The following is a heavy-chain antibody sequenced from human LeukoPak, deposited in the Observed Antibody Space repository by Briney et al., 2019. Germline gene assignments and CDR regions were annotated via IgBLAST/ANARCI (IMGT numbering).Heavy chain of an antibody. CDR2: IYYSGST. Sequence: PSQTLSLTCTVSGGSIGSGDYHWSWIRQPPGKGLEWIGYIYYSGSTYYNPSLKSRVTISVDTSKNQFSLKLSSVTAADTAVYYCARAVSLMDAWSLEYWGQGTLVTVSS. CDR3: ARAVSLMDAWSLEY. CDR1: GGSIGSGDYH. V-gene: IGHV4-30-4*01. J-gene: IGHJ4*02. D-gene: IGHD3-16*01.